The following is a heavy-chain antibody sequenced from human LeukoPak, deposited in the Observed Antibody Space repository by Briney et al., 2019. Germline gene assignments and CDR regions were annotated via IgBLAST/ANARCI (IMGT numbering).Heavy chain of an antibody. J-gene: IGHJ4*02. D-gene: IGHD6-13*01. CDR1: GGSISSYY. Sequence: SETLSLTCTVSGGSISSYYWSWIRQPPGKGLEWIGYIYYSGSTNYNPSLKSRVTISVDTSKNQFSLKLSSVTAADTAVYYCARLLIAAAGTDYYFDYWGQGTLVTVSS. CDR3: ARLLIAAAGTDYYFDY. V-gene: IGHV4-59*08. CDR2: IYYSGST.